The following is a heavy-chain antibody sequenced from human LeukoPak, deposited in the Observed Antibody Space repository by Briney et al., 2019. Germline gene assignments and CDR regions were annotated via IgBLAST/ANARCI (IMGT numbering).Heavy chain of an antibody. D-gene: IGHD3-3*01. CDR1: GGSFSGYY. Sequence: PSETLSLTCAVYGGSFSGYYWSWIRQPPGKGLEWIGEINHSGSTNYNPSLKSRVTISVDTSKNQFFLKLSSVTAADTAVYYCAGLRITIFGVVPTDYWGQGTLVTVSS. CDR2: INHSGST. CDR3: AGLRITIFGVVPTDY. V-gene: IGHV4-34*01. J-gene: IGHJ4*02.